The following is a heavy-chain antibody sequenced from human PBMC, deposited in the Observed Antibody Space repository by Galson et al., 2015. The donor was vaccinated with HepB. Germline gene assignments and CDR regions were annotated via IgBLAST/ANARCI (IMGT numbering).Heavy chain of an antibody. J-gene: IGHJ4*02. D-gene: IGHD6-19*01. CDR2: INSGSSTI. Sequence: SLRLSCAASGFTFSSYSMHWVRQAPGKGLEWVSYINSGSSTIYYADSVKGRFTISRDNAKNSLYLQMNSLRDEDTAVYYCARDHFELGSGWSKLHFWGQGSLVTVSS. V-gene: IGHV3-48*02. CDR3: ARDHFELGSGWSKLHF. CDR1: GFTFSSYS.